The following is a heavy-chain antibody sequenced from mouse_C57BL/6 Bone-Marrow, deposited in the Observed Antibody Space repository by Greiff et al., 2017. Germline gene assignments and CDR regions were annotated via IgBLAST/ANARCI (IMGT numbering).Heavy chain of an antibody. V-gene: IGHV1-50*01. Sequence: QVHVKQPGAELVKPGASVKLSCKASGYTFTSYWMQWVKQRPGQGLEWIGEIDPSDSYTNYNQKFKGKATLTVDTSSSTAYMQLSSLTSEDSAVYYCARYYDYDLYAMDYWGQGTSVTVSS. CDR2: IDPSDSYT. CDR3: ARYYDYDLYAMDY. D-gene: IGHD2-4*01. CDR1: GYTFTSYW. J-gene: IGHJ4*01.